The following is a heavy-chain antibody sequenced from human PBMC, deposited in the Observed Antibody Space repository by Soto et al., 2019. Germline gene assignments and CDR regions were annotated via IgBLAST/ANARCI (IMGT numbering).Heavy chain of an antibody. CDR1: GFTFSSDW. D-gene: IGHD5-18*01. CDR3: ARGPHGYSYGDS. J-gene: IGHJ5*01. CDR2: INTDGTST. Sequence: GGSLRLSCAASGFTFSSDWRHWVRQAPGKGLVWVPRINTDGTSTSYADSVKGRFTISRDNAKNTLYLQMDSLRAEDTAVYYCARGPHGYSYGDSWGQGTLVTVS. V-gene: IGHV3-74*01.